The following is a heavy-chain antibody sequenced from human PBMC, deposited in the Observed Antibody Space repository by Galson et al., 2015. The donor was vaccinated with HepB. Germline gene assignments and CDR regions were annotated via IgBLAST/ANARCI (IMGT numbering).Heavy chain of an antibody. CDR2: ISGNGDST. Sequence: SLRLSCAVSGFAFDSHAMSWVRQAPGRGLEWISGISGNGDSTFYADSVKGRFTVSRDNSNNMLYLQMKSLRAEDAGLYFCAKGYGLFDSWAQGILVTVSS. CDR1: GFAFDSHA. J-gene: IGHJ5*01. V-gene: IGHV3-23*01. D-gene: IGHD5-18*01. CDR3: AKGYGLFDS.